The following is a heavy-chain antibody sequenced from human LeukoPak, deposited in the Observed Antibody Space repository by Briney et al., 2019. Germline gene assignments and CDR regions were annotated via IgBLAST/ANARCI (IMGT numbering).Heavy chain of an antibody. D-gene: IGHD3-3*01. Sequence: GGSLRLSCAASGFTFDAYAMHWVRQAPGKGLEWVSVISWNSGSIGYADSVKGRFTISRANAKNSLYLQMNSLRAEDTALYYCAKDGATRPKGYDFWSGYFRSGGYYFDYWGQGTLVTVSS. CDR3: AKDGATRPKGYDFWSGYFRSGGYYFDY. V-gene: IGHV3-9*01. CDR1: GFTFDAYA. J-gene: IGHJ4*02. CDR2: ISWNSGSI.